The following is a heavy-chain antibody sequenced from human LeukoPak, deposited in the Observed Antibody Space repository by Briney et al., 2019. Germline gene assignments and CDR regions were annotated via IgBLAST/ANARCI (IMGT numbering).Heavy chain of an antibody. CDR1: GFTFSSYA. CDR3: ARMIVVVTDYFDY. D-gene: IGHD3-22*01. V-gene: IGHV3-23*01. CDR2: ISGSGGST. J-gene: IGHJ4*02. Sequence: GGSLRFSCAASGFTFSSYAMSWVRQAPGKGLEWVSAISGSGGSTYYADSVKGRFTISRDNSKNTLYLQMNSLRAEDTAVYYCARMIVVVTDYFDYWGQGTLVTVSS.